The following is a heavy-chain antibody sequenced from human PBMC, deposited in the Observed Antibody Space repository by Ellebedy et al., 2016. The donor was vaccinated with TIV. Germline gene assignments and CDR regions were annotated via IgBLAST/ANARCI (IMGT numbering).Heavy chain of an antibody. CDR3: ARHYDILTGLNYYGMDV. Sequence: MPSETLSLTCTVSGGSISSYYWSWIRQPPGKGLEWIGYIYYSWSTNYNPSLKSRVTISVDTSKNQFSLKLSSVTAADTAVYYCARHYDILTGLNYYGMDVWGQGTTVTVSS. V-gene: IGHV4-59*08. D-gene: IGHD3-9*01. CDR1: GGSISSYY. CDR2: IYYSWST. J-gene: IGHJ6*02.